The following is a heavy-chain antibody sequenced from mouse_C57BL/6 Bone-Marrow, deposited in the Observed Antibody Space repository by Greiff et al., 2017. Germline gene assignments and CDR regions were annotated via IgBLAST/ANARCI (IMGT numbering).Heavy chain of an antibody. CDR1: GYTFTSYG. J-gene: IGHJ2*01. V-gene: IGHV1-81*01. CDR2: IYPRSGNT. CDR3: AILLWLRPEDFDY. D-gene: IGHD2-2*01. Sequence: QVQLQPSGAELARPGASVKLSCKASGYTFTSYGISWVKQRTGQGLEWIGEIYPRSGNTYYNEKFKGKATLTADKSSSTAYMELRSLTSEDSAVYFCAILLWLRPEDFDYWGQGTTLTVSS.